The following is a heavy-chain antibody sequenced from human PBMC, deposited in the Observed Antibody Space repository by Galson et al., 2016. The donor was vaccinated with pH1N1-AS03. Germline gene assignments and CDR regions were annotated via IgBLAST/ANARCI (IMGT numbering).Heavy chain of an antibody. V-gene: IGHV3-7*04. CDR1: GFTLSSYW. Sequence: SLRLSCAASGFTLSSYWMNWVRQAPGKGLEWVANINQYGNVTYYVDSVKGRFTVSRDNATNSVYLQMNSLRAEDTAVYYCVRAVATAGSCWGQGTLVVVSS. CDR3: VRAVATAGSC. J-gene: IGHJ4*02. CDR2: INQYGNVT. D-gene: IGHD6-13*01.